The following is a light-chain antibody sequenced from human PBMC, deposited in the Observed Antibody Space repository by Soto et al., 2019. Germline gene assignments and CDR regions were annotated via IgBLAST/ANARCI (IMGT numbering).Light chain of an antibody. J-gene: IGKJ5*01. Sequence: EIVMTQSPATLPVSPGDRATLSCRASQSVSTKVAWYQHTPGQAPRLLVYNIVIRAPGIPGRFSGSDSETEFTLTITSLQSEDFAVYYCHQYNDWSQTFGQGTQLEIK. CDR3: HQYNDWSQT. CDR1: QSVSTK. V-gene: IGKV3-15*01. CDR2: NIV.